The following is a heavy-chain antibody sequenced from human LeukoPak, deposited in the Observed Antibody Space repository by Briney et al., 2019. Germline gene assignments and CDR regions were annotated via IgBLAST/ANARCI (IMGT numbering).Heavy chain of an antibody. D-gene: IGHD3-16*01. J-gene: IGHJ4*02. CDR2: IYYSGST. V-gene: IGHV4-59*01. Sequence: SETLSLTRTVSGGSISSYYWSWIRQPPGKGLEWIGYIYYSGSTNYNPSLKSRVTISVDTSKNQFSLKLSSVTAADTAVYYCARVAYRVGLRLGEFPLFDYWGQGTLVTVSS. CDR3: ARVAYRVGLRLGEFPLFDY. CDR1: GGSISSYY.